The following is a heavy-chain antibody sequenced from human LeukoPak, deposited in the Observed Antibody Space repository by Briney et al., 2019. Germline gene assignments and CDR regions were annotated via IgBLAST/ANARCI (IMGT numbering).Heavy chain of an antibody. D-gene: IGHD3-3*01. CDR3: ARDSPHYDFWSGYTPASWFDP. V-gene: IGHV4-59*01. CDR1: GGSISSDY. CDR2: IYYSGNT. Sequence: SETLSLTCTVSGGSISSDYWSWIRQPPGKGLEWIGCIYYSGNTNYNPSLKSRVTISVDTSKNQFSLKLSSVTAADTAVYYCARDSPHYDFWSGYTPASWFDPWGQGTLVTVSS. J-gene: IGHJ5*02.